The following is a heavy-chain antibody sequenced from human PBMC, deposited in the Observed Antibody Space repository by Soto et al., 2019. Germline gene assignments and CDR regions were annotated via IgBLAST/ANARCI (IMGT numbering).Heavy chain of an antibody. CDR3: ALGYCSSTSCYRDWFDP. CDR2: IIPICGTA. Sequence: QVQLVQSGAEVKKPGSSVKVSCKASGGTFSSYAISWVRQAPGQGLEWMGGIIPICGTANYAQKFQGRVTITADKSTSTAYMELSSLRSEDTAVYYCALGYCSSTSCYRDWFDPWGQGTLVTVSS. D-gene: IGHD2-2*02. V-gene: IGHV1-69*06. CDR1: GGTFSSYA. J-gene: IGHJ5*02.